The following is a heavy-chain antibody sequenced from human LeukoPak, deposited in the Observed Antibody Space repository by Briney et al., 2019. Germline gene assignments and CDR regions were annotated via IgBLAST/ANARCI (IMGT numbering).Heavy chain of an antibody. CDR3: AKTAGWYSSSWFDP. CDR1: GYSISSGYY. CDR2: IYHSGST. J-gene: IGHJ5*02. D-gene: IGHD6-13*01. V-gene: IGHV4-38-2*02. Sequence: SETLSLTCTVSGYSISSGYYWGWIRQPPGKGLEWIGTIYHSGSTYYNPSLKSRVTISVNTSKNQFSLKLNSVTAADTAVYYCAKTAGWYSSSWFDPWGQGTLVTVSS.